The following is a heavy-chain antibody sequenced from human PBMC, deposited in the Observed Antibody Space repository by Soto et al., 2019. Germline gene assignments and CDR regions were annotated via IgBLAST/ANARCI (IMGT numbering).Heavy chain of an antibody. CDR1: GFSFSSYA. J-gene: IGHJ3*02. D-gene: IGHD6-6*01. V-gene: IGHV3-23*01. CDR2: ISGSGGST. Sequence: DVQLLESGGGLVQPGGSLRLSCAASGFSFSSYAMVWVRQAPGKGLEWVSVISGSGGSTYYADSVKGRFTISRDNSKNTLYLQMNSLRAEDTAVYYCAYSSSSPAFDIWGQGTMVTVSS. CDR3: AYSSSSPAFDI.